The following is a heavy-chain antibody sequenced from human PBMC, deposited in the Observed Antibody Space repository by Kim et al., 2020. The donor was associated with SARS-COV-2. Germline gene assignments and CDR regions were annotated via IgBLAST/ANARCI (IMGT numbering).Heavy chain of an antibody. J-gene: IGHJ3*02. V-gene: IGHV3-74*01. Sequence: GGSLRLSCAASGFTFSSYWMHWVRQAPGKGLVWVSRINSDGSSTSYADSVKGRFTISRDNAKNTLYLQMNSLRAEDTAVYYCASGSTYYYDSSGCPDIWGQGTMVTVSS. D-gene: IGHD3-22*01. CDR3: ASGSTYYYDSSGCPDI. CDR1: GFTFSSYW. CDR2: INSDGSST.